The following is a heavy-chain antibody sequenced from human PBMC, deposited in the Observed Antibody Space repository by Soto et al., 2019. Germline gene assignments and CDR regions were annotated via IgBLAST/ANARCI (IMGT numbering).Heavy chain of an antibody. J-gene: IGHJ4*02. D-gene: IGHD2-2*01. CDR1: GFTFSSYG. CDR3: AKLGGSTRVYLDY. V-gene: IGHV3-23*01. Sequence: GGSLRLSCAASGFTFSSYGIIWVRQAPGKGLQWVSAISGSGGSTYYADSVKGRFTISRDNSKITLYLQVDSLRAEDTALYYCAKLGGSTRVYLDYWGQGTLVTVSS. CDR2: ISGSGGST.